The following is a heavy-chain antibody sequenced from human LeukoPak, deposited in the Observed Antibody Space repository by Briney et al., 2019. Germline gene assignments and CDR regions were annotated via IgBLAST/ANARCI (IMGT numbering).Heavy chain of an antibody. CDR1: GYTFSGYY. CDR3: ARGQFYYDSSGYYKYYFDY. CDR2: INPNSGGT. Sequence: ASVKVSCKXSGYTFSGYYMHWVRQAPGQGLERMGWINPNSGGTNYSQKFQGRVTMTRDTSISTAYMELSRLRSDDTAVYYCARGQFYYDSSGYYKYYFDYWGQGTLVTVSS. D-gene: IGHD3-22*01. V-gene: IGHV1-2*02. J-gene: IGHJ4*02.